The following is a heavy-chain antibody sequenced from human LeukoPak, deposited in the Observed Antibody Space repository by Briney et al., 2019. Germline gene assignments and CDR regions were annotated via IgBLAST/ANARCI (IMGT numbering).Heavy chain of an antibody. CDR3: ARDYKYAFDN. D-gene: IGHD5-24*01. Sequence: GGSLRLSCAVSGITFSDYSMNWVRQAPGKGLEWISYIGIDSGNTNYADSVKGRFTISGDKAKNSLYLQMNSLRVEDTAVYYCARDYKYAFDNWGQGTLVTVSS. CDR1: GITFSDYS. J-gene: IGHJ4*02. CDR2: IGIDSGNT. V-gene: IGHV3-48*01.